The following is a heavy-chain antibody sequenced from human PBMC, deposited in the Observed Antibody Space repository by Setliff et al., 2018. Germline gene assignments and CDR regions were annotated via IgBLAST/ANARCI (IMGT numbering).Heavy chain of an antibody. CDR2: ISPYSGNT. CDR1: GYTFTDFG. V-gene: IGHV1-18*04. CDR3: AKEPAVSLTEAVRRSYYDYALDV. D-gene: IGHD3-10*01. J-gene: IGHJ6*02. Sequence: ASVKVSCKASGYTFTDFGINWVRQAPGQGLEWVGWISPYSGNTYSAQRFQGRVTLTTDTSTSTAYMDVRSLTSDDTAVYYCAKEPAVSLTEAVRRSYYDYALDVWGQGTTVTVSS.